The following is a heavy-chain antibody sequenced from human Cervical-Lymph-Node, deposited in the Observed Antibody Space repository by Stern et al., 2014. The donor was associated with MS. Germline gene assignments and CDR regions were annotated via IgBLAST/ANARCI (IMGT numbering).Heavy chain of an antibody. CDR1: GYTFTSHT. CDR3: ARSSGGYRHFDY. Sequence: QVQLVQSGAEVKRPGASVKVSCKASGYTFTSHTMHWVRQAPRQRLEWMGWIIAGSGDTKYSQKFQGRVSITRDTSASTAYMDLTSLRSEDTAVYYCARSSGGYRHFDYWGLGTLVTVSS. J-gene: IGHJ4*02. D-gene: IGHD2-15*01. CDR2: IIAGSGDT. V-gene: IGHV1-3*01.